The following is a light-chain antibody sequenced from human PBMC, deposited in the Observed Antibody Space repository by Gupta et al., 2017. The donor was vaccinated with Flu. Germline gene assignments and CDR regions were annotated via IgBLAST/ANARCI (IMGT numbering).Light chain of an antibody. J-gene: IGKJ2*01. CDR1: QSLLHSNGYNY. Sequence: DIVITQSPLPLPVTPGEPASIPCRSSQSLLHSNGYNYLDWYLQKPWQSPQLLIYLGSNRASGVPDRFSGSGSGTDFTLQISRVEAEDVGVYYCMQALQTPEYTFGQGTKLEIK. V-gene: IGKV2-28*01. CDR3: MQALQTPEYT. CDR2: LGS.